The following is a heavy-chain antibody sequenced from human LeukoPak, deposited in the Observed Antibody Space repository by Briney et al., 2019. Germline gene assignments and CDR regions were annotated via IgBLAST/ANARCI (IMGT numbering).Heavy chain of an antibody. Sequence: GGSLRLSCAGSGFTFSGYSLNWVRQAPGKGLEWVSSITSSGSSMYYADSVKGRFTISRDNSKNTLYLQMNSLRAEDTAVYYCAKDLYSSSWYFFPTAQVDYWGQGTLVTVSS. CDR3: AKDLYSSSWYFFPTAQVDY. CDR2: ITSSGSSM. J-gene: IGHJ4*02. CDR1: GFTFSGYS. D-gene: IGHD6-13*01. V-gene: IGHV3-21*04.